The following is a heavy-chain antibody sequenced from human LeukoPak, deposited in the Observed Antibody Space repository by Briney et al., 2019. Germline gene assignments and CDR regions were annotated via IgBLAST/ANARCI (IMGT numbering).Heavy chain of an antibody. CDR1: GGSFSGYY. CDR3: ARRVPHYDWFAP. D-gene: IGHD3-16*01. Sequence: SETLSLTCAVYGGSFSGYYWSWIRQPPGKGLEWIGEINHSGSTNYNPSLKSRVTISVDTSKNQFSLKLTSVIAADTAVYYCARRVPHYDWFAPWGQGTLVTVSS. CDR2: INHSGST. V-gene: IGHV4-34*01. J-gene: IGHJ5*02.